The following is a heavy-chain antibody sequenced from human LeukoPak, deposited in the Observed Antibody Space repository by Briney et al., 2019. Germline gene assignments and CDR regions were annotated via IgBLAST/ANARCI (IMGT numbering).Heavy chain of an antibody. CDR3: ASGVVMIQPTDF. CDR2: IYYSGST. D-gene: IGHD3-22*01. CDR1: GGSITSNSYY. Sequence: SETLSLTCTVSGGSITSNSYYWAWIRQPPGKGLEWIGNIYYSGSTYYNPSLKSRVTISVDTSKKQFSLKLSSVTAADTAVYYCASGVVMIQPTDFWGQGTLVTVSS. V-gene: IGHV4-39*07. J-gene: IGHJ4*02.